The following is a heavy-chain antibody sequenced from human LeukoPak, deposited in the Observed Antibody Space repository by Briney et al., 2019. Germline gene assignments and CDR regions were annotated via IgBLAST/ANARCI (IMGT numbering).Heavy chain of an antibody. CDR3: AGGRWLQRGVFDY. CDR1: GDSISGYF. CDR2: IHYSGAT. D-gene: IGHD5-24*01. Sequence: KPSETLSLTCTVSGDSISGYFWSWIRQTPGKGLEWIGYIHYSGATNYNPSLKSRVTISVDTSKNQFSLKLSSVTAADTAVYYCAGGRWLQRGVFDYWGQGTLVTVSS. V-gene: IGHV4-59*01. J-gene: IGHJ4*02.